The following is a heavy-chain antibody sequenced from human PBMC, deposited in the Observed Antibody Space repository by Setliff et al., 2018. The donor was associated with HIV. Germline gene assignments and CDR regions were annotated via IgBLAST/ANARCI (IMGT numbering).Heavy chain of an antibody. J-gene: IGHJ3*01. D-gene: IGHD4-17*01. CDR2: IYFTGSS. V-gene: IGHV4-61*08. CDR3: ARVQMAYAAFDV. Sequence: PSETLSLTCTVSGDSINSGDYYWSWLRQPPGKGLEWIGSIYFTGSSDNNPSLKSRVTLSVDTSKHQFSLKLSSVTAADTAVYYCARVQMAYAAFDVWGQGTMVTVSS. CDR1: GDSINSGDYY.